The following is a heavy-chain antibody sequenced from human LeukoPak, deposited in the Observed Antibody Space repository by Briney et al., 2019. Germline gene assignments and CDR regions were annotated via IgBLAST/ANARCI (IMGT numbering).Heavy chain of an antibody. CDR1: GYSFTSYW. D-gene: IGHD3-10*01. V-gene: IGHV5-51*01. CDR3: ARTRYYGSGSYHYMDV. CDR2: IYPGDSDT. J-gene: IGHJ6*03. Sequence: GESLKISCKGSGYSFTSYWIGWVRQMPGKALEWMGIIYPGDSDTRYSPSFQGQVTISADKSISTAYLQWSSLKASDTAMYYCARTRYYGSGSYHYMDVWGKGTTVTVSS.